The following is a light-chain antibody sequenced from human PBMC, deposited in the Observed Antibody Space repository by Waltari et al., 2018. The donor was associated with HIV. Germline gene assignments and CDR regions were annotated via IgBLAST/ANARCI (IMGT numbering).Light chain of an antibody. CDR3: QEFDDDSWS. CDR1: RSVGSTY. J-gene: IGKJ1*01. V-gene: IGKV3-20*01. Sequence: VLTQSPGTLSLSPGERATLSCRASRSVGSTYFGWYQQKSGQPPRLLVYGTSNRVAGIPDRFSGSGSGTDFTLTISRLESEDSAVYYCQEFDDDSWSFGHGTKVEI. CDR2: GTS.